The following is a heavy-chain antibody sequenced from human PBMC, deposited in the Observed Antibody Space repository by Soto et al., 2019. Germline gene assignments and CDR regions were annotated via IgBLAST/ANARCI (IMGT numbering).Heavy chain of an antibody. CDR2: ISGSGGST. D-gene: IGHD1-7*01. CDR1: GFTFSNYA. CDR3: AKEGTAERELRHSDY. J-gene: IGHJ4*02. Sequence: EVHLLESGGGLVQPGGSLRLSCAASGFTFSNYAMNWVRQAPGQGLEWVSAISGSGGSTYYADSVKGRFTISRDNSKNTLYLQMNSLRAEDTAVFYCAKEGTAERELRHSDYWGQGTLVTVSS. V-gene: IGHV3-23*01.